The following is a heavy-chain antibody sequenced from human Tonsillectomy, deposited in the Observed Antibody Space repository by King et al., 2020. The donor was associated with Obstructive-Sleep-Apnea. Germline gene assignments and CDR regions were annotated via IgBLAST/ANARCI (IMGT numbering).Heavy chain of an antibody. V-gene: IGHV4-59*01. Sequence: PLQESGPGLVKPSETLSLTCTVSGGSISGYYWSWIRQPPGKGLEWIDYIYYSGSTNYNPSLKSRVTMSVDTSKNQFSLKLSSVTAADTAVYYCARSALYDILTGYYRSNAFDIWGQGTMVTVSS. J-gene: IGHJ3*02. D-gene: IGHD3-9*01. CDR2: IYYSGST. CDR1: GGSISGYY. CDR3: ARSALYDILTGYYRSNAFDI.